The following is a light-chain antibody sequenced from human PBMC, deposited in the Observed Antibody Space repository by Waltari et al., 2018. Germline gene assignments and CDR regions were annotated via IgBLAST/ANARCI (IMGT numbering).Light chain of an antibody. J-gene: IGKJ3*01. Sequence: DIQMTQSPSTLSASVGDRVTITCRASHSIGSWLAWYQQKPWKAPKLLIYEATSLESGVPSRFSASGSGTEFTLTISSLQPDDFATYYCQRYNSYPITFGPGTKVDI. CDR3: QRYNSYPIT. V-gene: IGKV1-5*03. CDR1: HSIGSW. CDR2: EAT.